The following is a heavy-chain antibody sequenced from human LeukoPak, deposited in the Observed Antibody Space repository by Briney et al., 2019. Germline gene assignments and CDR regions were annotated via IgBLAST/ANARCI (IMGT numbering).Heavy chain of an antibody. CDR3: ASEYTEPKWYSYGLDY. V-gene: IGHV3-30*19. CDR1: GFTFSSYG. CDR2: ISYDGSYT. Sequence: GGSLRLSCAASGFTFSSYGIHWVRQAPGKGLEWVAIISYDGSYTSYADSVKGRFTISRDNSKNTLHLQMNSLTADGTAVYYCASEYTEPKWYSYGLDYWGQGTLVTVSS. D-gene: IGHD5-18*01. J-gene: IGHJ4*02.